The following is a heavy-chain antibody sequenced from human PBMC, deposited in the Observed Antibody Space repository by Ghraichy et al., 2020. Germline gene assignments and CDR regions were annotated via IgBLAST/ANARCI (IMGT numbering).Heavy chain of an antibody. CDR2: IYTTGNS. Sequence: SQTLSLTCSVSGDSISSSYWNWIRQPARKGLEWIGRIYTTGNSNYNPSLKSRVTMSLDTSKNQFSLKLSSLTAADTAVYYCARGVVPDAFDVWGRGTVVSVSS. D-gene: IGHD2-15*01. CDR1: GDSISSSY. J-gene: IGHJ3*01. CDR3: ARGVVPDAFDV. V-gene: IGHV4-4*07.